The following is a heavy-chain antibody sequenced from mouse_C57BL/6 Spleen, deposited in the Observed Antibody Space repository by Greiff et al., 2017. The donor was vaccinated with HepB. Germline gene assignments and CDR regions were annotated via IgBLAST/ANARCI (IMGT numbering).Heavy chain of an antibody. CDR3: ARTGDYDLDY. Sequence: QVQLKESGPGLVQPSQSLSITCTVSGFSLTSYGVHWVRQSPGKGLEWLGVIWSGGSTDYNAACISRLSISKDNSKSQVFFKMNSLQADDTAIYYCARTGDYDLDYWVQGTTLTVSS. D-gene: IGHD2-4*01. CDR2: IWSGGST. V-gene: IGHV2-2*01. CDR1: GFSLTSYG. J-gene: IGHJ2*01.